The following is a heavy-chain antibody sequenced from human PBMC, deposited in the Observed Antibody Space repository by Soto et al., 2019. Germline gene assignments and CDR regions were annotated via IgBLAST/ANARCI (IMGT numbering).Heavy chain of an antibody. CDR1: GYSFTSYW. Sequence: GEALKISCKGSGYSFTSYWIGSVCKMPGKGLEWMGIIYPGDSDTRYSPSFQGQATISADKSISTAYLQWSSLKASDTAMYYCARQLDSSGYNWAIWGQGTMVTVSS. D-gene: IGHD3-22*01. V-gene: IGHV5-51*01. CDR2: IYPGDSDT. J-gene: IGHJ3*02. CDR3: ARQLDSSGYNWAI.